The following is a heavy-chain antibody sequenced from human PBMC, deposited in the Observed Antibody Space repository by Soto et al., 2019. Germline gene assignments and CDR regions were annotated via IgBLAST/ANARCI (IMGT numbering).Heavy chain of an antibody. Sequence: QVQLVQSGAEVKKPGASVKVSCKASGYTFTSYDINWVRQATGQGLEWMGWMNPNSGNTGYAQKFQGRVTMTRNTSISTAYMELSSLRSEDTAVYYCAREVAGHRHTHYYYYYYMDVWGKGTTVTVSS. CDR1: GYTFTSYD. CDR2: MNPNSGNT. CDR3: AREVAGHRHTHYYYYYYMDV. D-gene: IGHD6-19*01. V-gene: IGHV1-8*01. J-gene: IGHJ6*03.